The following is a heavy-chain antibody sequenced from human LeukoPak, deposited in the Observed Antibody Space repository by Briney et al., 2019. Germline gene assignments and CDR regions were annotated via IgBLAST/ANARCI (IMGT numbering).Heavy chain of an antibody. D-gene: IGHD4-17*01. J-gene: IGHJ4*02. V-gene: IGHV3-23*01. CDR1: GFTFSSYA. CDR3: AKAIYGDYDYFDY. Sequence: GGSLRLSCAASGFTFSSYAMSWVRQAPGKGLEWVSAISGSGGSTYYADSVKGRFTISRGNSKNTLYLQMNSLRAEDTAVYYCAKAIYGDYDYFDYWGQGTLVTVSS. CDR2: ISGSGGST.